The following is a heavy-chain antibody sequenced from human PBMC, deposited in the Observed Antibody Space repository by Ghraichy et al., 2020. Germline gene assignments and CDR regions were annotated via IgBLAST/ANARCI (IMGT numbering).Heavy chain of an antibody. Sequence: SETLSLTCTVSGGSISSYYWSWIRQPPGKGLEWIGYIYYSGSTNYNPSLKSRVTISVDTSKNQFSLKLSSVTAADTAVYYCARESEQWLVPDYWGQGTLVTVSS. J-gene: IGHJ4*02. D-gene: IGHD6-19*01. V-gene: IGHV4-59*01. CDR3: ARESEQWLVPDY. CDR2: IYYSGST. CDR1: GGSISSYY.